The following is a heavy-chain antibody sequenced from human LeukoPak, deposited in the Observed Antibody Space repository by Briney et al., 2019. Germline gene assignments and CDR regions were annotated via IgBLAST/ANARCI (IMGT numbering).Heavy chain of an antibody. D-gene: IGHD3-22*01. J-gene: IGHJ3*02. CDR1: GYTFTGYY. Sequence: ASVMVSCKASGYTFTGYYMHWVRQAPGQGLEWMGWINPNSGGTNYAQKFQGRVTMTRDTSISTAYMELSRLRSDDTAVYYCARDNYYDSSGYYVFDIWGQGTMVTVSS. V-gene: IGHV1-2*02. CDR3: ARDNYYDSSGYYVFDI. CDR2: INPNSGGT.